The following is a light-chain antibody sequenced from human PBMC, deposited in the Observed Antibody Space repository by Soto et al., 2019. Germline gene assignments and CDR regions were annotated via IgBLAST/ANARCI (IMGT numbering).Light chain of an antibody. CDR2: EVS. V-gene: IGLV2-23*02. CDR3: CSYAGSSTLYV. CDR1: SSDVGSYNL. Sequence: SEVSRPGSGAEPPGHPITITSTGTSSDVGSYNLVSWYQQHPGKAPKLMIYEVSKRPSGVSNRFSGSKSGNTASLTISGLQAEDEADYYCCSYAGSSTLYVFGTGTKVTVL. J-gene: IGLJ1*01.